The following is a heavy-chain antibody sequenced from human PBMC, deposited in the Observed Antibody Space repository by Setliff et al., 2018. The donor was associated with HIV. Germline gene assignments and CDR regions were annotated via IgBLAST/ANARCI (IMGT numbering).Heavy chain of an antibody. CDR3: ARVGGFFGEARPPPDY. J-gene: IGHJ4*02. CDR1: GGSISSGRYY. Sequence: SETLSLTCTVSGGSISSGRYYWSWIRQPAGRGLEWIGHIYTGGSPNYNPSLMSRVTISIDTSKDQLSLKLDSVTAADTAVYYCARVGGFFGEARPPPDYWGQGALVTVSS. V-gene: IGHV4-61*09. CDR2: IYTGGSP. D-gene: IGHD3-10*01.